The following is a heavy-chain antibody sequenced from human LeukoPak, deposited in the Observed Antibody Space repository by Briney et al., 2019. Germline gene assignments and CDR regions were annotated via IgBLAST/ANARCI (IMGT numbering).Heavy chain of an antibody. CDR1: GGTFSSYA. CDR3: ARGLVYYDSSGYYYGWFDP. V-gene: IGHV1-69*05. D-gene: IGHD3-22*01. J-gene: IGHJ5*02. CDR2: IIPIFGTA. Sequence: SVKVSCKASGGTFSSYAISWVRQAPGQGLEWKGGIIPIFGTANYAQKFQGRVTITTDESTSTAYMELSSLRSEDTAVYYCARGLVYYDSSGYYYGWFDPWGQGTLVTVSS.